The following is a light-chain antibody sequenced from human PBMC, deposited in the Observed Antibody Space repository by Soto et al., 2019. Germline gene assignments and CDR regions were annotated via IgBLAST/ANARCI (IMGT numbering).Light chain of an antibody. J-gene: IGKJ2*01. CDR1: QSVSSY. CDR2: DAS. CDR3: QQRSNWPPYT. Sequence: EIVLTQSAATLSLSPGERATLSCRASQSVSSYLAWYQQKPGQAPRLLIYDASNRATGIPARFSGSGSGTDFTLTISSLEPEDFAVYYCQQRSNWPPYTFGRGTKLEIK. V-gene: IGKV3-11*01.